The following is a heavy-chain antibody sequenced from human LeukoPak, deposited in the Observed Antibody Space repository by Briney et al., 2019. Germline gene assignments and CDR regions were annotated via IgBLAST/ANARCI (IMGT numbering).Heavy chain of an antibody. CDR2: IYYSGST. CDR1: GGSINSGGYY. CDR3: ASVYCSGGSCYSGFDY. Sequence: PSETLSLTCTVSGGSINSGGYYWSWIRQHPGKGLEWIGYIYYSGSTYYNPSLKSRVTISVDTSKNQFSLKLSSVTAADTAVYYCASVYCSGGSCYSGFDYWGQGTLVTVSS. J-gene: IGHJ4*02. D-gene: IGHD2-15*01. V-gene: IGHV4-31*03.